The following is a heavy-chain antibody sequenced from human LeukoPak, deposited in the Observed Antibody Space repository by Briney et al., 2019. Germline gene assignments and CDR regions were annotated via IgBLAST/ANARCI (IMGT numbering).Heavy chain of an antibody. CDR2: IRYDGSNK. CDR3: AKDPSPEKWNEYYFDY. J-gene: IGHJ4*02. CDR1: GFTFSSYG. Sequence: PGGSLRLSCAASGFTFSSYGMHWVRQAPGKGLEWVAFIRYDGSNKYYADSVEGRFTISRDNSKNTLYLQMNSLRAEDTAVYYCAKDPSPEKWNEYYFDYWGQGTLVTVSS. D-gene: IGHD1-1*01. V-gene: IGHV3-30*02.